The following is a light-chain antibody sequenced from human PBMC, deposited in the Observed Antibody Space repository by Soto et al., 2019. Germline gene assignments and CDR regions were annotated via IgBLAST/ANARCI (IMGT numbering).Light chain of an antibody. CDR2: GAS. V-gene: IGKV3-15*01. CDR1: QSVSSN. CDR3: QQYNKWPP. Sequence: EIVMTQSPATLSVSPGERATLSCRASQSVSSNLACYQQKPGQAPRLLIYGASTRATGIPARFSGSGSGTEFTLTISSLQSEDFAVYYCQQYNKWPPFGQGTKV. J-gene: IGKJ1*01.